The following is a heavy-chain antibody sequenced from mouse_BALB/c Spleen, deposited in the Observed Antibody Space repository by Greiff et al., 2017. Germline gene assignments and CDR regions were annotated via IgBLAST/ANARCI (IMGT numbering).Heavy chain of an antibody. Sequence: VQLQQSGPGLVQPSQSLSITCTVSGFSLTSYGVHWVRQSPGKGLEWLGVIWSGGSTDYNAAFISRLSISKDNSKSQVFFKMNSLQANDTAIYYCARGGVAATDAMDYWGQGTSVTVSS. D-gene: IGHD1-1*01. CDR2: IWSGGST. V-gene: IGHV2-2*02. CDR3: ARGGVAATDAMDY. CDR1: GFSLTSYG. J-gene: IGHJ4*01.